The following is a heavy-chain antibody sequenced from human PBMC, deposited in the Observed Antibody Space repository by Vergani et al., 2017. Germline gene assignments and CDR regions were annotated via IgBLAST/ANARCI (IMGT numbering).Heavy chain of an antibody. D-gene: IGHD1-26*01. J-gene: IGHJ4*02. CDR1: GGSISSYY. V-gene: IGHV4-59*01. CDR2: IYYSGST. Sequence: QVQLQQWGAGLLKPSETLSLTCAVYGGSISSYYWSWIRQPPGKGLEWIGYIYYSGSTNYNPSLKSRVTISVDTSKNQFSLKLSSVTAADTAVYYCARGIVGATTDYFDYWGQGTLVTVSS. CDR3: ARGIVGATTDYFDY.